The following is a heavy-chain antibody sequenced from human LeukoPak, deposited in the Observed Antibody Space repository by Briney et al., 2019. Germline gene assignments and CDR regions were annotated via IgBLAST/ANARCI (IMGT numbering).Heavy chain of an antibody. CDR2: IYHSGST. Sequence: ASETLSLTCAVSGGSISSGGYSWSWIRQPPGKGLEWIGYIYHSGSTYYNPSLKSRVTISVDRSKNQFSLKLSSVTAADTAVYYCARLGRGGRPSDKDYWGQGTLVTVSS. J-gene: IGHJ4*02. CDR1: GGSISSGGYS. V-gene: IGHV4-30-2*01. D-gene: IGHD3-10*01. CDR3: ARLGRGGRPSDKDY.